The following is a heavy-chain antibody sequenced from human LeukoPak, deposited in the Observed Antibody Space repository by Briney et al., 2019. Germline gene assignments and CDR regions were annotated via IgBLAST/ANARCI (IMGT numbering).Heavy chain of an antibody. CDR3: ARGYSSSSYNWFDP. D-gene: IGHD6-6*01. CDR1: GGSFSGYY. J-gene: IGHJ5*02. CDR2: TNHSGST. V-gene: IGHV4-34*01. Sequence: SETLSLTCAVYGGSFSGYYWSWIRQPPGKGLEWIGETNHSGSTNYNPSLKSRVTISVDTSRNQFSLKLSSVTAADTAVYYSARGYSSSSYNWFDPWGQGTLVTVSS.